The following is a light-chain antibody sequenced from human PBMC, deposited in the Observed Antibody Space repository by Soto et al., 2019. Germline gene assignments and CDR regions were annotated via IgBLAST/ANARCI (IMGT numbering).Light chain of an antibody. CDR3: QQYGSSPWT. J-gene: IGKJ1*01. Sequence: EIVLTQSPGTLSLSPGERATLFCRASQSVSNSDLAWYQQKPGQAPRLLIYGASSMARGIPDRFSGSGSGTDFTLSINRLEPDDFAVYYCQQYGSSPWTFGQGTKVEIK. CDR1: QSVSNSD. V-gene: IGKV3-20*01. CDR2: GAS.